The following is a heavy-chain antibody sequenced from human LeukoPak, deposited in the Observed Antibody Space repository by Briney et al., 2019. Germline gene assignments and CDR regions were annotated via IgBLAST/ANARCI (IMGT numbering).Heavy chain of an antibody. CDR3: ASRGYSSSWYELADY. CDR1: GYSFTSYW. V-gene: IGHV5-51*01. Sequence: GESLKISCKGSGYSFTSYWIGWVRQMPGKGLEWMGIIYPGDSDTRYSPSFQGQVTISADKSISTAYLQWSSLKASDTAMYYCASRGYSSSWYELADYWGQGTLVTVSS. CDR2: IYPGDSDT. D-gene: IGHD6-13*01. J-gene: IGHJ4*02.